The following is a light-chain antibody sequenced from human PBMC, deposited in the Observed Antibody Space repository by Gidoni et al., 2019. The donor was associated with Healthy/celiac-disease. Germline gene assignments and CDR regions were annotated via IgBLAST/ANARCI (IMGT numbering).Light chain of an antibody. V-gene: IGLV2-11*01. CDR3: CSYAGSYTFV. CDR1: SSDVGGYNY. J-gene: IGLJ1*01. CDR2: DVS. Sequence: QSALTHPRSGSGAPGQAVTIPCTGSSSDVGGYNYVSLYKQHPSKAPKLMIYDVSKPPSGVPDRFSCSKSGITASLTISGLQAEDEADYYCCSYAGSYTFVFGTGTKVTVL.